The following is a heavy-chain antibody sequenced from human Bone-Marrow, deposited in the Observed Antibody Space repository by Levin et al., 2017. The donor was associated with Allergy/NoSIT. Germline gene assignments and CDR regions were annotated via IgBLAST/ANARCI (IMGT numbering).Heavy chain of an antibody. V-gene: IGHV3-48*03. D-gene: IGHD2-21*02. Sequence: GGSLRLSCAASGFTFSSYEMNWVRQAPGKGLEWISYISSSGTTKYYADAVKGRFTISSKTSVYLQMNSLRAEDTAIYYCARDKSSDGVTPDWYFDLWGRGTLVTVSS. CDR3: ARDKSSDGVTPDWYFDL. J-gene: IGHJ2*01. CDR1: GFTFSSYE. CDR2: ISSSGTTK.